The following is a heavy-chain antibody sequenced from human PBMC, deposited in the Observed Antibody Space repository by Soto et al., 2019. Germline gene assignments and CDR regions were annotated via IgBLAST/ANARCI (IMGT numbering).Heavy chain of an antibody. D-gene: IGHD3-16*01. CDR1: GFTVSTKY. J-gene: IGHJ4*02. Sequence: EVQLVESGGGLVQPGGSLRLSCAASGFTVSTKYMSWVRQATGKGLEWVSVIYSGGSTFYPDSVRGSFTISRDNSKNTVNLQMNSLRAEDTAVYYCARDPWAADYWGQGTLVTVSS. V-gene: IGHV3-66*01. CDR2: IYSGGST. CDR3: ARDPWAADY.